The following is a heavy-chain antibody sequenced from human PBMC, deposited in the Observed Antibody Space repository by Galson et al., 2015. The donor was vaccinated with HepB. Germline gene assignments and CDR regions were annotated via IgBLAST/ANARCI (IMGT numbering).Heavy chain of an antibody. Sequence: SLRLSCAASGFTFSSYAMHWVRQAPGKGLEWVAVISYDGSNKYYADSVKGRFTISRDNSKNTLYLQMNSLRAEDTAVYYCARDFGPRIAARQGEGFLHWGQGTLVTVSS. J-gene: IGHJ4*02. D-gene: IGHD6-6*01. CDR1: GFTFSSYA. CDR3: ARDFGPRIAARQGEGFLH. V-gene: IGHV3-30-3*01. CDR2: ISYDGSNK.